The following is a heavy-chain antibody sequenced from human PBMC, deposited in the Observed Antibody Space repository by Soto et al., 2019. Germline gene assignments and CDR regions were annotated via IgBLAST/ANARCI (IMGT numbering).Heavy chain of an antibody. CDR2: IKQDGSEK. D-gene: IGHD4-17*01. CDR3: ARGGRGDTDYYYLDV. J-gene: IGHJ6*03. Sequence: GGSLRLSCAASGFTFSNCWMSWVRQAPGMGLEWVANIKQDGSEKYYVDSVKGRFTISRDNGKNSLYLQMNSLRVEDTAIYYCARGGRGDTDYYYLDVWGKGTTVTVS. V-gene: IGHV3-7*01. CDR1: GFTFSNCW.